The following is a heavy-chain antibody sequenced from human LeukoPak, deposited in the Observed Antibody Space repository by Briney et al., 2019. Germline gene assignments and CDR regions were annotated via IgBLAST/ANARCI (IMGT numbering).Heavy chain of an antibody. Sequence: SETLPLTCAVYGGSFSGYYWSWIRQPPGKGLEWIGYIYYSGSTNYNPSLKSRVTISVDTSKNQFSLKLSSVTAADTAVYYCARYYYDTSGMYYFDYWGQGTLVTVSS. V-gene: IGHV4-59*01. D-gene: IGHD3-22*01. CDR2: IYYSGST. J-gene: IGHJ4*02. CDR1: GGSFSGYY. CDR3: ARYYYDTSGMYYFDY.